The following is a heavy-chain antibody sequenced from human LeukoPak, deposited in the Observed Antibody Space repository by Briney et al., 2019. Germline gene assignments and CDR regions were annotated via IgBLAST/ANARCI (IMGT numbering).Heavy chain of an antibody. J-gene: IGHJ4*02. CDR2: IYYSGTT. V-gene: IGHV4-59*01. Sequence: SETLSLTCTVSGGSISSYYWSWIRQPPGKGLEWIGYIYYSGTTYYHPSLKSRVTISLDTSKNKFSLNLPSVNVADTAVYYCARGFCSNTRCYKEMGTILPDYWGQGTLVTVSS. CDR1: GGSISSYY. D-gene: IGHD2-2*02. CDR3: ARGFCSNTRCYKEMGTILPDY.